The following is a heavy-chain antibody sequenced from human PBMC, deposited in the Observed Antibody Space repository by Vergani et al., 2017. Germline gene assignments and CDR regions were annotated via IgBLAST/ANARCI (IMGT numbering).Heavy chain of an antibody. J-gene: IGHJ5*02. Sequence: QLQLQESGPGLVKPSETLSLTCTVSGRSLSSSSYYSAWIPPPPGKGLAWLGSISYSGSTYYNPSLKSRVTISVDTSKNQFSLKLSSVTAADTAVYYCARVHYDILTGYPNWFDPWGQGTLVTVSS. CDR3: ARVHYDILTGYPNWFDP. V-gene: IGHV4-39*07. CDR2: ISYSGST. D-gene: IGHD3-9*01. CDR1: GRSLSSSSYY.